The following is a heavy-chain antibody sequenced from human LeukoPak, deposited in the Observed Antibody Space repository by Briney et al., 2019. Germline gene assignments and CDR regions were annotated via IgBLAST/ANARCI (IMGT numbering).Heavy chain of an antibody. J-gene: IGHJ6*03. CDR1: GGSFSGYY. V-gene: IGHV4-34*01. CDR3: ARARYGSGSYHYMDV. D-gene: IGHD3-10*01. Sequence: SETLSLTCAVYGGSFSGYYWSWIRQPPGKGLEWTGEINHSGSTNYNPSLKSRVTMSVDTSKSQFSLKLSSVTAADTAVYYCARARYGSGSYHYMDVWGKGTTVTISS. CDR2: INHSGST.